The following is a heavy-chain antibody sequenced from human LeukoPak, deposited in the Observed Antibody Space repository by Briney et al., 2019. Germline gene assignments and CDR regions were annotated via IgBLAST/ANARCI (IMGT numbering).Heavy chain of an antibody. CDR2: INPKTGGT. CDR1: GDTFTDSF. Sequence: GASVKVSCKASGDTFTDSFIHWVRQAPGQGLEWMGWINPKTGGTHYAQKFQGRVTMTRNTSISTAYMELSSLRSEDTAVYYCARLGSGWYYYYYGMDVWGQGTTVTVSS. V-gene: IGHV1-2*02. J-gene: IGHJ6*02. CDR3: ARLGSGWYYYYYGMDV. D-gene: IGHD6-19*01.